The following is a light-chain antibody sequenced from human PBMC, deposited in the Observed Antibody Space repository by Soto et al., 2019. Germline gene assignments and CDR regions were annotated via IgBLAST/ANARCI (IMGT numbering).Light chain of an antibody. CDR1: GGTIGSFY. J-gene: IGLJ2*01. CDR2: NDD. Sequence: NSMLTQPHSVSESPGKTVTISCTRSGGTIGSFYVQWYQQRPGSAPTTVIYNDDQRPSGVPDRFSGSIDSPSNSASLTISGLKSEDEADYHCQSFDTDTAVFGGGTKLTVL. V-gene: IGLV6-57*04. CDR3: QSFDTDTAV.